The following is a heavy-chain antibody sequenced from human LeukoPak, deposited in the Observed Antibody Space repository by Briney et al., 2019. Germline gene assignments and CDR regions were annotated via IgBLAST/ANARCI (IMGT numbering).Heavy chain of an antibody. CDR3: AFSLGDGSGSSFTWFDS. CDR1: GNSFTSYW. CDR2: IYPGDSDT. J-gene: IGHJ5*01. Sequence: GESLKISCKGSGNSFTSYWIGWVRQMPGKGLEWMGIIYPGDSDTRYSPSFQGQVTISADKSISTVYLQWNSLKASDTAMYYCAFSLGDGSGSSFTWFDSWGQGTLVTVSS. V-gene: IGHV5-51*01. D-gene: IGHD3-10*01.